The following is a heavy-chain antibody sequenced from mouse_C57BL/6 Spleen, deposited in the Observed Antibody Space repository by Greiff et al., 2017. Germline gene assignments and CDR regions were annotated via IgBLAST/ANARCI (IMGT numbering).Heavy chain of an antibody. J-gene: IGHJ1*03. D-gene: IGHD4-1*01. CDR2: IDPSDSET. Sequence: VQLQQPGAELVRPGSSVKLSCKASGYTFTSYWMHWVKQRPIQGLEWIGNIDPSDSETHYNQKFKDKATLTVDKSSSTAYMQLSSLTSEDSAVYYCARSGRPRYFDVWGTGTTVTVSS. CDR3: ARSGRPRYFDV. CDR1: GYTFTSYW. V-gene: IGHV1-52*01.